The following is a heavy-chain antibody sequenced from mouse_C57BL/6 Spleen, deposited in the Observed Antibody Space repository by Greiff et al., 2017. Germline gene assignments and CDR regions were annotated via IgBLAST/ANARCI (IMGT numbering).Heavy chain of an antibody. J-gene: IGHJ2*01. V-gene: IGHV1-69*01. CDR1: GYTFTSYW. CDR3: ARGNGYYFDY. CDR2: IDPSDSYT. Sequence: QVQLQQPGAELVMPGASVKLSCKASGYTFTSYWMHWVKQRPGPGLEWIGEIDPSDSYTNYNQKFKGKSTLTVDKSSSTAYMQLSSLTSEDSAVYYCARGNGYYFDYWGQGTTLTVSS. D-gene: IGHD2-2*01.